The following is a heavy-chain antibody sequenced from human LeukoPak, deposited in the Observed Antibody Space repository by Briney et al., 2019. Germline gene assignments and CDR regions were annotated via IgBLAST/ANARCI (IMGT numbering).Heavy chain of an antibody. V-gene: IGHV4-30-2*01. J-gene: IGHJ4*02. Sequence: SQTLSLTCTVSGGSISSGGYYWSWIRQPPGKGLEWIGYIYHSGSTYYNPSLKSQVTISVDRSKNQFSLKLSSVTAADTDVYYCARSVRDIVVVPAALFDYWGQGTLVTVSS. CDR3: ARSVRDIVVVPAALFDY. CDR1: GGSISSGGYY. D-gene: IGHD2-2*01. CDR2: IYHSGST.